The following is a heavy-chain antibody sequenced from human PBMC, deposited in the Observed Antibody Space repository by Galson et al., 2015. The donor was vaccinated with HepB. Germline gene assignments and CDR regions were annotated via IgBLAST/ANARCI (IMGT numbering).Heavy chain of an antibody. V-gene: IGHV1-58*01. CDR1: GLTFTRSA. CDR3: AAVKGDGYNLLAFDI. CDR2: IVVGSGNT. D-gene: IGHD5-24*01. J-gene: IGHJ3*02. Sequence: SVKVSCKASGLTFTRSAVQWVRQARGQRLEWIGWIVVGSGNTNYAQKFQERVTITRDMSTSIAYMELSSLRSEDTAVYYCAAVKGDGYNLLAFDIWGQGTMVTVSS.